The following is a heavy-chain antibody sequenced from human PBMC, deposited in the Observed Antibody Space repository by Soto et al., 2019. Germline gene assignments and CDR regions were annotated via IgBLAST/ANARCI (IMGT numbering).Heavy chain of an antibody. CDR1: GFTFSSYD. D-gene: IGHD3-10*01. Sequence: QVQLVESGGGVVQPGRSLRLSCAASGFTFSSYDMHWVRQAPGKGLEWVAVIWYDGGNKYYADSVKGRFTISRDNSKNTLYLQMNSLRAEDTAVYYCARDHDYGSGSYYKAFGYWGQGTLVTVSS. V-gene: IGHV3-33*01. CDR2: IWYDGGNK. J-gene: IGHJ4*02. CDR3: ARDHDYGSGSYYKAFGY.